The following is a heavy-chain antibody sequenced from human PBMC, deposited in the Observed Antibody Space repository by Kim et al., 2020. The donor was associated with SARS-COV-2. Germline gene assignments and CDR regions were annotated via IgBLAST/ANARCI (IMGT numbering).Heavy chain of an antibody. D-gene: IGHD6-13*01. CDR3: MKGGGQIGIAAAPRFDH. CDR1: GFTFNSYS. CDR2: ISGNGGST. V-gene: IGHV3-64*05. J-gene: IGHJ4*02. Sequence: GGSLRLSCSASGFTFNSYSMHWVRQAPRKGLEHVSAISGNGGSTSYAASVKGRFTISRDNSKNTLYFQMSSLRVEDTAVYYCMKGGGQIGIAAAPRFDHWGQGTLVTVSS.